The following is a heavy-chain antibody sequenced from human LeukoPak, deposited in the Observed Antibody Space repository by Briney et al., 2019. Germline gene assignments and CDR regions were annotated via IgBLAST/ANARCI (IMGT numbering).Heavy chain of an antibody. D-gene: IGHD2-2*02. CDR2: FDPEDGET. CDR3: ARGRHYCSSTSCYTDYYYYMDV. V-gene: IGHV1-24*01. J-gene: IGHJ6*03. Sequence: ASVKVSCKVSGYTLTELSMHWVRQAPGKGLEWMGGFDPEDGETIYAQKFQGRVTITTDESTSTAYMELSSLRSEDTAVYYCARGRHYCSSTSCYTDYYYYMDVWGKGTTVTVSS. CDR1: GYTLTELS.